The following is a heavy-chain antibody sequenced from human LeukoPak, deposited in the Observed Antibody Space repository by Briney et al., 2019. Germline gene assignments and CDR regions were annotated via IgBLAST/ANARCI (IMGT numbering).Heavy chain of an antibody. CDR1: GFTFSSYA. D-gene: IGHD3-22*01. Sequence: GGSLRLSCAASGFTFSSYAMSWVRQAPGKGLEWVSAISGSGGSTYYADSVKGRFTISRDNSKNTLYLQMNSLRAEDTAVYYCAKARTYYYDSSGYYSGYYFDYWGQGTLVTVSS. V-gene: IGHV3-23*01. CDR3: AKARTYYYDSSGYYSGYYFDY. CDR2: ISGSGGST. J-gene: IGHJ4*02.